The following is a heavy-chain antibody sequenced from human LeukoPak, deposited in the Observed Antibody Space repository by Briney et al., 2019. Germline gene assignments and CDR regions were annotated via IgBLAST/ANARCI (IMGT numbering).Heavy chain of an antibody. CDR2: IYSGGST. J-gene: IGHJ4*02. Sequence: PGGSLRLSCTASGFTFGDYAMSWVRQAPGKGLEWVSVIYSGGSTDYAESVRGRFTISRDNSKNTLYLQMNSLRAEDTAVYYCARDRRDGYNLGHWGQGTLVTVSS. D-gene: IGHD5-24*01. CDR1: GFTFGDYA. CDR3: ARDRRDGYNLGH. V-gene: IGHV3-66*01.